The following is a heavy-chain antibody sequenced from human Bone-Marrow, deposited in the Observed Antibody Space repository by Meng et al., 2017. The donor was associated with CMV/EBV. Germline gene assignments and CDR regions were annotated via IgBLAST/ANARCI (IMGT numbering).Heavy chain of an antibody. CDR1: GGSINFFF. D-gene: IGHD3-22*01. CDR3: ARDYRVISGYYDAFSV. CDR2: IYYTGST. V-gene: IGHV4-59*01. J-gene: IGHJ3*01. Sequence: SETLSLTCTVSGGSINFFFCNWIRQSPGKGLEWIGSIYYTGSTDYNPSLESRVTISVDTSKNQCSLKLSSVTAADTAIYYCARDYRVISGYYDAFSVWGQGEMVTDSS.